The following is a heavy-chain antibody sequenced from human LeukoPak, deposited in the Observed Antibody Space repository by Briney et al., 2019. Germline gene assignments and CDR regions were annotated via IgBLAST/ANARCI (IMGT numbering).Heavy chain of an antibody. CDR3: ARVGSSGWKTSIFVY. CDR2: ISAYNGNT. V-gene: IGHV1-18*01. CDR1: GYTFISYG. D-gene: IGHD6-19*01. Sequence: VASVKVSCKASGYTFISYGISWVRQAPGQGLEWMGWISAYNGNTNYAQKLQGRVTMTTDTSTSTAYMELRSLRSDDTAVYYCARVGSSGWKTSIFVYWGQGTLVTVSS. J-gene: IGHJ4*02.